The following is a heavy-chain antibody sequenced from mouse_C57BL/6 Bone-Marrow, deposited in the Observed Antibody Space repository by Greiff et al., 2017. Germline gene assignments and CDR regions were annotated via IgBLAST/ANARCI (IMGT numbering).Heavy chain of an antibody. CDR2: INPSSGYT. V-gene: IGHV1-4*01. J-gene: IGHJ4*01. Sequence: VMLVESGAELARPGASVKMSCKASGYTFTSYTMHWVKQRPGQGLEWIGYINPSSGYTKYNQKFKDKDTLTADKSSSTAYMQLSSLTSEESAVYYCARHAFYAMDYWGQGTSVTVSS. CDR3: ARHAFYAMDY. CDR1: GYTFTSYT.